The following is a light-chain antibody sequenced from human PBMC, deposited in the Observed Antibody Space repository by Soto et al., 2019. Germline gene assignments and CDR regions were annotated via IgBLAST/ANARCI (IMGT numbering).Light chain of an antibody. J-gene: IGKJ2*01. CDR2: GAS. Sequence: DIQMTQSPSSLSASVGDRVTVTCRASQSISSYLNWYQQKPGKAPKLLIYGASSLHSGVPSRFGGSGSGTDFTLTISSLQPEDFATYFCQHTYSTPRAFGQGTKLEIK. V-gene: IGKV1-39*01. CDR1: QSISSY. CDR3: QHTYSTPRA.